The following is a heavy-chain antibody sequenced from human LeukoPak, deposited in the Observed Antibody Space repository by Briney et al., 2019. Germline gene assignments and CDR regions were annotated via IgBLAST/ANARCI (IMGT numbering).Heavy chain of an antibody. CDR2: IIPIFGTA. CDR1: GGTFSSYA. V-gene: IGHV1-69*06. Sequence: ASVKVSCKASGGTFSSYAISWVRQAPVQGLEWMGGIIPIFGTANYAQKFQGRVTITADKSTSTAYMELSSLRSEDTAVYYCARTYYYDSSGYYWGILGYWGQGTLVTVSS. CDR3: ARTYYYDSSGYYWGILGY. D-gene: IGHD3-22*01. J-gene: IGHJ4*02.